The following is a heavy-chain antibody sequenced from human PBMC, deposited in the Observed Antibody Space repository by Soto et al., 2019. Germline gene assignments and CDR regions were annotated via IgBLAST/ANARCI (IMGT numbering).Heavy chain of an antibody. CDR1: GYTFSNYG. Sequence: GASVKVSCKTSGYTFSNYGITWVRQAPGQPLERLSLYSDGTNYAQKFQGRVSMTTDTSTTTAYMELRSLRSDDTAVYYCARVVPGAEAWFGPWGQGTLVTVSS. CDR3: ARVVPGAEAWFGP. V-gene: IGHV1-18*01. CDR2: LYSDGT. D-gene: IGHD2-2*01. J-gene: IGHJ5*02.